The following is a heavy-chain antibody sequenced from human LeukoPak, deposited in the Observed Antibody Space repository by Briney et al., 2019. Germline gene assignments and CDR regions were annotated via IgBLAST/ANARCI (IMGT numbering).Heavy chain of an antibody. CDR1: GGSISSNSYY. D-gene: IGHD2-15*01. J-gene: IGHJ4*02. V-gene: IGHV4-39*07. CDR3: AREGGGLVVFFDY. CDR2: INHSGST. Sequence: SETLSLTCTVSGGSISSNSYYWGWIRQPPGKGLEWIGGINHSGSTNYNPSLKSRVTISVDTSKNQFSLKLSSVTAADTAVYYCAREGGGLVVFFDYWGQGTLVTVSS.